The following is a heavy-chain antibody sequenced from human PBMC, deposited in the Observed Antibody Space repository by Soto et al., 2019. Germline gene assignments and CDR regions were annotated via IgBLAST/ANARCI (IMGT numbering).Heavy chain of an antibody. D-gene: IGHD2-15*01. CDR2: IYYSGST. V-gene: IGHV4-59*08. CDR3: ARRYGGTFDY. Sequence: PSETLSLTCTVPGGSISSYYWSWIRQPPGKGLEWIGYIYYSGSTDYNPSLKSRVTISVDTSKNQFSLKLSSVTAADTAVYYCARRYGGTFDYWGQGTLVTVSS. CDR1: GGSISSYY. J-gene: IGHJ4*02.